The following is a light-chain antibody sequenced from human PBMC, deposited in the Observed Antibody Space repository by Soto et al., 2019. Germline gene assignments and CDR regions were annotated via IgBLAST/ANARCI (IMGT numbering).Light chain of an antibody. CDR3: QEFHSSSRT. CDR1: RNIDSW. CDR2: SAS. J-gene: IGKJ1*01. V-gene: IGKV1-5*03. Sequence: DIRMTQSPSTLSASLGDRVTISCRASRNIDSWLAWYQQRPGGIPQLLIYSASNLQNGVPSRFSGSGSGTDFTLTINGLQPDDFATYYGQEFHSSSRTFGQGTRVDMK.